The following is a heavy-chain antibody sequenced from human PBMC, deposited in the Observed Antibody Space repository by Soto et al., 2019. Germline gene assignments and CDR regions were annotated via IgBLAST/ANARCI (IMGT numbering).Heavy chain of an antibody. CDR2: IIPIFGTA. V-gene: IGHV1-69*13. D-gene: IGHD3-10*01. CDR3: ARVLVRGTRRGDFDY. CDR1: GGTFSSYA. J-gene: IGHJ4*02. Sequence: SVKVSCKASGGTFSSYAISWVRQAPGQGLEWMGGIIPIFGTANYAQKFQGRVTITADESTSTAYMELSSLRSEDTAMYYCARVLVRGTRRGDFDYWGQGTLVTVSS.